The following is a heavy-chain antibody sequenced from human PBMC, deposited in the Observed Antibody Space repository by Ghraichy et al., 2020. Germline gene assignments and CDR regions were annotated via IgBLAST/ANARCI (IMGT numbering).Heavy chain of an antibody. Sequence: SGPTLVKPTQTLTLTCTFSGFSLSTSGVGVGWIRQPPGKALEWLALIYWNDDKRCSPSLKSRLTITKDTSKNQVVLTMTNMDPVDTATYYCAHRRESAYCGGDCPVRAFDIWGQGTMVTVSS. CDR2: IYWNDDK. CDR3: AHRRESAYCGGDCPVRAFDI. D-gene: IGHD2-21*02. V-gene: IGHV2-5*01. J-gene: IGHJ3*02. CDR1: GFSLSTSGVG.